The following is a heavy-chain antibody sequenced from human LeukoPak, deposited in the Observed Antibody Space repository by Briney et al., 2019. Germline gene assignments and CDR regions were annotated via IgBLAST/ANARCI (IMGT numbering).Heavy chain of an antibody. V-gene: IGHV4-61*02. Sequence: SQTLSLTCTVSGGSISSDLYYWSWIRQPAGKGLEWIGRIYSSGTTYYNPSLKSRVTISVERSKNQVSLMLNSVTAADTAVYYCAGGAYGSGSYAKWFDPWGQGTLVIVSS. CDR2: IYSSGTT. CDR1: GGSISSDLYY. CDR3: AGGAYGSGSYAKWFDP. J-gene: IGHJ5*02. D-gene: IGHD3-10*01.